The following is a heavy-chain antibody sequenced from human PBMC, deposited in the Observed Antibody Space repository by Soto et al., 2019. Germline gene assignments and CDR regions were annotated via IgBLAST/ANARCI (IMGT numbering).Heavy chain of an antibody. CDR2: ISGSGDST. CDR3: AKEAVRRSSGFNFSSMDV. Sequence: EVQLLESGGGLVQPGGSLRLSCAASGFSFSSYGMSWVRQAPGKGLEWVSGISGSGDSTRYADSVQGRLTSSRDNSKNTLYLQLTSLRGEDTAVYYCAKEAVRRSSGFNFSSMDVWGKGTTVTVSS. CDR1: GFSFSSYG. J-gene: IGHJ6*03. D-gene: IGHD6-25*01. V-gene: IGHV3-23*01.